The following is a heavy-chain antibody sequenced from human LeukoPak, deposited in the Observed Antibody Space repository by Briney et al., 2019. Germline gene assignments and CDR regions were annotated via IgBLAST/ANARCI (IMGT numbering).Heavy chain of an antibody. CDR3: ARVHDSSGYYGYFDY. Sequence: GGSLRLSCAASGFTVSSNYMSWVRQAPGKGLEWVSVIYSGGSTYYADSVKGRFTISRDNSKNTLYLQMNSLRAEDTAVYYCARVHDSSGYYGYFDYWGQGTLVTVSS. V-gene: IGHV3-66*01. CDR1: GFTVSSNY. D-gene: IGHD3-22*01. J-gene: IGHJ4*02. CDR2: IYSGGST.